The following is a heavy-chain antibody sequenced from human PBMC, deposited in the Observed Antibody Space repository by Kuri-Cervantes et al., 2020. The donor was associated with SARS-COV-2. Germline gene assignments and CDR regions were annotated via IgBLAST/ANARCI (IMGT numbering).Heavy chain of an antibody. J-gene: IGHJ5*02. CDR2: ISGSGGST. V-gene: IGHV3-23*01. CDR3: ARSSLGYCSGGSCSNWFDP. Sequence: GESLKISCAASGFTFSSYAMSWVRQAPGKGLEWVSAISGSGGSTYYADSVKGRFTISRDNSKNTLYLQMNSLRAEDTAVYYCARSSLGYCSGGSCSNWFDPWGQGTLVTVSS. CDR1: GFTFSSYA. D-gene: IGHD2-15*01.